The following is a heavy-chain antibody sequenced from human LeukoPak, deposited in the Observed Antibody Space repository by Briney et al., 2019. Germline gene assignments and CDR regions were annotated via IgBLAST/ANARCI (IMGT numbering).Heavy chain of an antibody. D-gene: IGHD5-18*01. CDR3: ARNLWGPRGYSFGYHFDY. V-gene: IGHV3-7*01. CDR2: IKQDGSEK. Sequence: GGSLRLSCAASGFTFSSDWMSWVRQAPGKGLGWVANIKQDGSEKYYMDSVKGRFTISRDNAKNSLSLQKKSLTADDTAVYYCARNLWGPRGYSFGYHFDYWGQGTLVTVSS. J-gene: IGHJ4*02. CDR1: GFTFSSDW.